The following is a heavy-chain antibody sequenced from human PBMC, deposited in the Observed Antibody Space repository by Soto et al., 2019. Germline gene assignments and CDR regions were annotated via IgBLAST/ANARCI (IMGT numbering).Heavy chain of an antibody. V-gene: IGHV4-4*07. CDR3: ARVLPSNTTRTTIFGVVTEYYYYGMDV. D-gene: IGHD3-3*01. CDR2: IYTSGST. J-gene: IGHJ6*02. CDR1: GGSISSYY. Sequence: PSETLSLTCTVSGGSISSYYWSWIRQPAGKGLEWIGRIYTSGSTNYNPSLKSRVTMSVDTSKNQFSLKLSSVTAADTAVYYCARVLPSNTTRTTIFGVVTEYYYYGMDVWGQGTTVTVSS.